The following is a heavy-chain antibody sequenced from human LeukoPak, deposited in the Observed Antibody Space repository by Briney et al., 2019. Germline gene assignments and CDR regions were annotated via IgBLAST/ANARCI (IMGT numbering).Heavy chain of an antibody. J-gene: IGHJ4*02. CDR1: GGSISSSSYS. V-gene: IGHV4-39*01. Sequence: SETLSLTCTVSGGSISSSSYSWGWIRQPPGKGLEWIGSTFYSGSTYYNPSLKSRVTISVDTSKNQFSLKLSSVTAADTAVYYCARRTDFWSGLINYWGQGTLVTVSS. CDR3: ARRTDFWSGLINY. CDR2: TFYSGST. D-gene: IGHD3-3*01.